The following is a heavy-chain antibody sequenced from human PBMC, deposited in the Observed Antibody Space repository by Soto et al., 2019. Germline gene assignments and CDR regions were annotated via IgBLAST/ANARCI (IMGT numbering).Heavy chain of an antibody. V-gene: IGHV4-59*01. CDR1: GGSISSYY. CDR3: AGTPYDILTGYPFDP. Sequence: SETLSLTCTVSGGSISSYYWSWIRQPPGKGLEWIGYIYYSGSTNYNPSLKSRVTISVDTSKNQFSLKLSSVTAADTAVYYCAGTPYDILTGYPFDPWGQGTLVTVSS. CDR2: IYYSGST. D-gene: IGHD3-9*01. J-gene: IGHJ5*02.